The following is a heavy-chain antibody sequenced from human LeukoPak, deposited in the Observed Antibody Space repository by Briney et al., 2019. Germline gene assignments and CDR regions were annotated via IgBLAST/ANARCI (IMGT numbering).Heavy chain of an antibody. J-gene: IGHJ4*02. Sequence: GGSLRLSCAASGFTFDDYGMSWVRQAPGKGLEWVSYISSSGSTIYYADSVKGRFTISRDNAKNSLYLQMNSLRAEDTAVYYCARDRVYYDSSGYLSWGQGTLVTVSS. CDR1: GFTFDDYG. CDR2: ISSSGSTI. D-gene: IGHD3-22*01. V-gene: IGHV3-11*01. CDR3: ARDRVYYDSSGYLS.